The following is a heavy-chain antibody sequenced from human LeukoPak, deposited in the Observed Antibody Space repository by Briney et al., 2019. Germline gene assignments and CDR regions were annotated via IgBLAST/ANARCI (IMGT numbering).Heavy chain of an antibody. J-gene: IGHJ3*02. V-gene: IGHV3-20*04. CDR1: GFSFHDSG. CDR2: ISWHSTNR. D-gene: IGHD3-22*01. Sequence: GGSLRLSCAASGFSFHDSGMTWVRQVPGKGLEWVSGISWHSTNRGYADSVKGRFTISRDNAKNSLYLQMSSLRAEDTALYYCARVVDYYDSSAYIDALDIWGQGTMVTVSS. CDR3: ARVVDYYDSSAYIDALDI.